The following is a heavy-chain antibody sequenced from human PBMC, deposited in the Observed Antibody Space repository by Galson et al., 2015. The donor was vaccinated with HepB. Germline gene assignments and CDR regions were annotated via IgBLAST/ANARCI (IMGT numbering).Heavy chain of an antibody. CDR3: AKDQYLWFGAPGDH. Sequence: SLRLSCAASGFTFSNYGMHWVRQAPGKGVEWVALMSYDGGELHYADSVKGRFIISRDNSKNTLYLQMNSLTFEDTAVYYCAKDQYLWFGAPGDHWGQGILVTVSS. CDR1: GFTFSNYG. V-gene: IGHV3-30*18. D-gene: IGHD3-16*01. CDR2: MSYDGGEL. J-gene: IGHJ4*02.